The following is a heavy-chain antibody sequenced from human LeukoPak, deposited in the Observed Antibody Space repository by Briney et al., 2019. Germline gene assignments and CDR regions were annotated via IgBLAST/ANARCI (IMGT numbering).Heavy chain of an antibody. CDR1: GGSISSYY. CDR3: AKDQWGSSWLHDAFDI. Sequence: SETLSLTCTVSGGSISSYYWSWIRQPAGKGLEWIGRIYTSGSTNYNPSLKSRVTMSVDTSKNQFSLKLSSVTAADTAVYYCAKDQWGSSWLHDAFDIWGQGTMVTVSS. D-gene: IGHD6-13*01. V-gene: IGHV4-4*07. CDR2: IYTSGST. J-gene: IGHJ3*02.